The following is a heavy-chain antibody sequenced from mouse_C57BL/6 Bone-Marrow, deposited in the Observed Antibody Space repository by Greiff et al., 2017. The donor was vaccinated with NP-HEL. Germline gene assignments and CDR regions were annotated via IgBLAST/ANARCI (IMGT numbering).Heavy chain of an antibody. CDR1: GYTFTSYW. CDR3: ALPTTVTSLHAMDY. V-gene: IGHV1-69*01. J-gene: IGHJ4*01. Sequence: QVQLQQPGAELVMPGASVKLSCKASGYTFTSYWMHWVKQRPGQGLEWIGEIDPSDSYTNYNQKFKGKSTLTVDKSSSTAYMQLSSLTSEDSAVYYCALPTTVTSLHAMDYWGQGTSVTVSS. CDR2: IDPSDSYT. D-gene: IGHD2-5*01.